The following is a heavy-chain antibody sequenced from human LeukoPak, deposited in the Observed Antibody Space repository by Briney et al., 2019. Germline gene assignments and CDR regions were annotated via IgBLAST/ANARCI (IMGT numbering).Heavy chain of an antibody. CDR1: GITFSRYG. CDR2: INSDGTTT. D-gene: IGHD4-17*01. CDR3: ARDRATVTTSDGLDI. J-gene: IGHJ3*02. Sequence: PGGSLRLSCAASGITFSRYGMHWVRQAPGKGLVLVSRINSDGTTTTYADSVKGRFTISRDNAMNTLFLQMNSLQGEDTAVYYCARDRATVTTSDGLDIWGQGTMVTVSS. V-gene: IGHV3-74*01.